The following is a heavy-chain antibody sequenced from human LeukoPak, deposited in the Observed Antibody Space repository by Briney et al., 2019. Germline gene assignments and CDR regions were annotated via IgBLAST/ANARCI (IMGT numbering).Heavy chain of an antibody. J-gene: IGHJ6*03. V-gene: IGHV4-61*02. D-gene: IGHD6-19*01. CDR2: IYTSGST. Sequence: SETLSLTCTVSGGSISSGSYYWSWMRQPAGKGLEWIGRIYTSGSTNYNPSLKSRVTISVDTSKNQFSLKLSSVTATDTAVYYCARERAVAGTFTSYYYYYMDVWGKGTTVTVSS. CDR3: ARERAVAGTFTSYYYYYMDV. CDR1: GGSISSGSYY.